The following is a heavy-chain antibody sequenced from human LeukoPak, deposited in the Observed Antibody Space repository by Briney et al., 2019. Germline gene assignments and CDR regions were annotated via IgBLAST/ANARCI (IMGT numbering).Heavy chain of an antibody. CDR3: ARGRLNDAFDI. Sequence: ASVKVSCKASGYTFTSYDINWVRQATGQGLEWMGWVNPNSGNTGYAQKFQGRVTITRNTSISTAYMELSSLRSEDTAVYYCARGRLNDAFDIWGQGTMVTVSS. D-gene: IGHD6-25*01. CDR1: GYTFTSYD. CDR2: VNPNSGNT. J-gene: IGHJ3*02. V-gene: IGHV1-8*03.